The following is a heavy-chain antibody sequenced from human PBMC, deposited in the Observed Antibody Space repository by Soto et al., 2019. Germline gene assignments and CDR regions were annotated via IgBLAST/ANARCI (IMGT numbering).Heavy chain of an antibody. V-gene: IGHV6-1*01. Sequence: QVQLQQSGPGLVKPSQTLSLTCAISGDSVSSNSAAWNWIRQSPSRGLEWLGRTYNRSNWYNGYALYVKSPTTINPDTSKNHFSLQLNSGPPEDAAEEYCARGSGRPDAFDIWGQGTMVTVSS. CDR3: ARGSGRPDAFDI. J-gene: IGHJ3*02. CDR2: TYNRSNWYN. D-gene: IGHD3-10*01. CDR1: GDSVSSNSAA.